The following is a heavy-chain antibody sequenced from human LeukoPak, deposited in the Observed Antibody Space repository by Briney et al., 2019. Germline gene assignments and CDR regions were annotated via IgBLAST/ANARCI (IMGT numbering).Heavy chain of an antibody. D-gene: IGHD2-2*01. J-gene: IGHJ6*03. Sequence: GGSLRLSCAASGFTFSSYGMHWVRQAPGKGLEWVAVIWYDGSNKYYADSVKGRFTISRDNSKNTLYLQMNSLRAEDTAVYYCAREKYKRGYMDVWGKGTTVTVSS. CDR2: IWYDGSNK. V-gene: IGHV3-33*01. CDR1: GFTFSSYG. CDR3: AREKYKRGYMDV.